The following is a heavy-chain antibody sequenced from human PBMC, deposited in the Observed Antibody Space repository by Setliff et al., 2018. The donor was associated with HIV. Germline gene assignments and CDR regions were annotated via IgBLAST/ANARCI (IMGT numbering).Heavy chain of an antibody. CDR2: IYPGDSEI. V-gene: IGHV5-51*01. D-gene: IGHD6-19*01. Sequence: GGSLKISCKGSGYSFTSYWIAWVRQVSGQGLEWMGLIYPGDSEIRYSPYVQGQVIISADKSISTAYLQLRSLRAADTAMYYCARSGKAVGSAGLGTFHIWGQGTMVTVSS. J-gene: IGHJ3*02. CDR3: ARSGKAVGSAGLGTFHI. CDR1: GYSFTSYW.